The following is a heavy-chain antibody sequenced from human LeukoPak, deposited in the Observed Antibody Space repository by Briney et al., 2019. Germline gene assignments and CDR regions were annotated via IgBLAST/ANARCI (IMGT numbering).Heavy chain of an antibody. Sequence: GGSLRLSCAASGLTFSTYTMTWVRQAPGKGLEWVSSISSSSSYLYYADSVKGRFAISRDNARNSLYLQMNSLRADDTAVYYCAKSEYSGSREYYFHYWGQGTLVTVSS. J-gene: IGHJ4*02. CDR2: ISSSSSYL. CDR1: GLTFSTYT. D-gene: IGHD1-26*01. CDR3: AKSEYSGSREYYFHY. V-gene: IGHV3-21*01.